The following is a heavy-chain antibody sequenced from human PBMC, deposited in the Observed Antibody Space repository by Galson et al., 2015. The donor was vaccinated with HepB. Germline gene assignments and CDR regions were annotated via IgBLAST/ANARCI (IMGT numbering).Heavy chain of an antibody. CDR2: ISAYNGNT. CDR3: ARDRGGRYSSSWYRRDY. D-gene: IGHD6-13*01. CDR1: GYTFTSYG. J-gene: IGHJ4*02. V-gene: IGHV1-18*01. Sequence: SVKVSCKASGYTFTSYGISWVRQAPGQGLEWMGWISAYNGNTNYAQKLQGRVTVTTDTSTSTAYMELRSLRSDDTAVYYCARDRGGRYSSSWYRRDYWGQGTLVTVSS.